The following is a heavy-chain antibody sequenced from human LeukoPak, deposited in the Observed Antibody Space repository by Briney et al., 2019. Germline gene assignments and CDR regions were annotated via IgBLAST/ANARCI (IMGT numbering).Heavy chain of an antibody. J-gene: IGHJ4*02. CDR2: INPSGGST. CDR3: ARESRRGDYYDSSGSYDY. CDR1: GYTFTSYY. D-gene: IGHD3-22*01. Sequence: GASVKVSCKASGYTFTSYYMHWVRQAPGQGLEWMGIINPSGGSTSYAQKFQGRVTMTRDTSTSTVYMELSSLRSEDTAVYYCARESRRGDYYDSSGSYDYWGQGTLVTVSS. V-gene: IGHV1-46*01.